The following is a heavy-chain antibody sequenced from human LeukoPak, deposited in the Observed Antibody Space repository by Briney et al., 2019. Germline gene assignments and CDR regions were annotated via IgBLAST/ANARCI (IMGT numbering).Heavy chain of an antibody. V-gene: IGHV4-61*02. CDR3: ARGSSAVAFLFYMDL. J-gene: IGHJ6*03. Sequence: SETLSLTCTVSGGSINSIDYYWTWIRQPAGKGLEWIGRIYTSGTTNYNPFLQSRVTISLDMSKNQFSLKLTSVTAADTAVYYCARGSSAVAFLFYMDLWGKGTTVTVSS. D-gene: IGHD6-19*01. CDR2: IYTSGTT. CDR1: GGSINSIDYY.